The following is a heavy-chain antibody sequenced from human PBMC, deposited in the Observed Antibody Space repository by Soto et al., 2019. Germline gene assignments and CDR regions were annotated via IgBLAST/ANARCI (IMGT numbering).Heavy chain of an antibody. CDR2: IIPVFGTT. Sequence: QEQLVQSGPEVKKPGSSVTVSCKDSGGLFSSFAISWVRQAPGQGLEWLGGIIPVFGTTNYAEKFQGRVTITADESTNTAYMELSNLRSGDTAMYYCARGGGPYVWFNEFWGQGTLLTVSS. J-gene: IGHJ4*02. CDR1: GGLFSSFA. V-gene: IGHV1-69*01. D-gene: IGHD3-16*01. CDR3: ARGGGPYVWFNEF.